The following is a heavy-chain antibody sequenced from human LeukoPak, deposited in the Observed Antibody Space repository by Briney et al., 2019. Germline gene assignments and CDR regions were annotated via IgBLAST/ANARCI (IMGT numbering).Heavy chain of an antibody. CDR2: ISGSGGST. J-gene: IGHJ4*02. Sequence: TGGSLKLSCAASGFTFSSYAMSWVRQAPGKGLEWVSAISGSGGSTYYADSVKGRFTISRDNSKNTLYLQMNSLRAEDTAVYYCAKGDPIVVVPAATPRYWGQGTLVTVSS. D-gene: IGHD2-2*02. V-gene: IGHV3-23*01. CDR1: GFTFSSYA. CDR3: AKGDPIVVVPAATPRY.